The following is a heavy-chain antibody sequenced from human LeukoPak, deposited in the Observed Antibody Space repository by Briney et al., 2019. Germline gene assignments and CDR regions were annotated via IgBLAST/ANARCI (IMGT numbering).Heavy chain of an antibody. J-gene: IGHJ4*02. D-gene: IGHD6-13*01. CDR1: GFSLSTSGVG. V-gene: IGHV2-70*11. CDR3: ARILAVQQHSRGYYFDY. CDR2: IDWDDDK. Sequence: SGPTLVNPTQTLTLTCTFSGFSLSTSGVGVGWIRRPPGKALEWLARIDWDDDKYYSTSLKTRLTISKDTSKNQVVLTMTNMDPVDTATYYCARILAVQQHSRGYYFDYWGQGTLVTVSS.